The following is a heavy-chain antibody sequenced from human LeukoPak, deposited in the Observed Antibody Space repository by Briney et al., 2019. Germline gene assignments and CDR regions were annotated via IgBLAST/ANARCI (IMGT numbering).Heavy chain of an antibody. Sequence: SSETLSLTCTVSGGSISGYYWSWIRQPPGKGLEWIGYIYYSGSNNYNPSLKSRVTISVDTSKNQFSLKLSSVTAADTAVYYCARTYYDSSGYYYFPFDYWGQGTLVTVSS. CDR2: IYYSGSN. CDR1: GGSISGYY. CDR3: ARTYYDSSGYYYFPFDY. D-gene: IGHD3-22*01. J-gene: IGHJ4*02. V-gene: IGHV4-59*13.